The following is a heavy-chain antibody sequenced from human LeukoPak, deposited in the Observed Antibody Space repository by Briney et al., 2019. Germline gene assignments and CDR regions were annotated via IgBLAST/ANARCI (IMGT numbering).Heavy chain of an antibody. CDR3: ARSSGYSGYDPPLDY. Sequence: GESLKISCKGSGYSLTSYWIGWVRQLPGKGLEWMGNIYPGDSDTRYSPSFQGQVTISADKSISTAYLQWSSLKASDTAMYYCARSSGYSGYDPPLDYWGQGTLVTVSS. CDR1: GYSLTSYW. CDR2: IYPGDSDT. V-gene: IGHV5-51*01. D-gene: IGHD5-12*01. J-gene: IGHJ4*02.